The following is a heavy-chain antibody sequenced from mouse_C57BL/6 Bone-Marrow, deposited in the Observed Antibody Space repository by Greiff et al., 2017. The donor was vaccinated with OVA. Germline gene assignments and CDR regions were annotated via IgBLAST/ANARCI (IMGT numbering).Heavy chain of an antibody. CDR2: INPNNGGT. CDR3: ARGIYPWYFDV. CDR1: GYTFTDYY. V-gene: IGHV1-26*01. J-gene: IGHJ1*03. D-gene: IGHD2-1*01. Sequence: EVKLQQSGPELVKPGASVKISCKASGYTFTDYYMNWVKQSHGKSLEWIGDINPNNGGTSYNQKFKGKATLTVDKSSSTAYMELRSLTSEDSAVYYCARGIYPWYFDVWGTGTTVTVSS.